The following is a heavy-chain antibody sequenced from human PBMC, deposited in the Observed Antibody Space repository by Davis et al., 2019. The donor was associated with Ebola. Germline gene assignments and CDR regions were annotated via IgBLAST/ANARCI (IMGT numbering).Heavy chain of an antibody. V-gene: IGHV3-21*01. CDR3: ARGGYYDSSGYSHTAFDI. Sequence: PGGSLRLSCAASGFTFSSYNMNWVRQAPGKGLEWVSSISSRSYYIYYADSLKGRFTISRDNAKNSLFLQMNSLRAEDTAVYYCARGGYYDSSGYSHTAFDIWGQGTMVSVSS. CDR1: GFTFSSYN. D-gene: IGHD3-22*01. CDR2: ISSRSYYI. J-gene: IGHJ3*02.